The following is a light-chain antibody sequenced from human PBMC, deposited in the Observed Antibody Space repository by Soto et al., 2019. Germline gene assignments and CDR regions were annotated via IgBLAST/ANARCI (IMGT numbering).Light chain of an antibody. CDR2: DAS. Sequence: DIQMTQPPSTLSASVGDRVTITCRASQSISSWLARYQQKPGKAPKVLIYDASSLESGVPSRFSGSGSGTEFTLTISSLQPDDFATYYCQQYNSYRAFGQGTKVDIK. V-gene: IGKV1-5*01. CDR1: QSISSW. CDR3: QQYNSYRA. J-gene: IGKJ1*01.